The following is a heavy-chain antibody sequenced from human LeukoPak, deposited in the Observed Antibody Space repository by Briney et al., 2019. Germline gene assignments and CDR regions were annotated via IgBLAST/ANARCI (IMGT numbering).Heavy chain of an antibody. CDR1: GFTFSSYE. CDR2: ISSSGSTI. D-gene: IGHD6-19*01. V-gene: IGHV3-48*03. Sequence: GGSLRLSCAASGFTFSSYEMNWVRQAPGKGLEWVSYISSSGSTIYYADSVKGRFTISRDNAKNSLYLQMNSLRAEDTAVYYCARDSINGWYERGFDYWGQGTLVTVSS. J-gene: IGHJ4*02. CDR3: ARDSINGWYERGFDY.